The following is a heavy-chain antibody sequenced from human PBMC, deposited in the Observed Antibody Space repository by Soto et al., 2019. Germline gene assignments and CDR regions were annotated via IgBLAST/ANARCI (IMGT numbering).Heavy chain of an antibody. CDR3: AKGSRMWTPDY. D-gene: IGHD2-21*01. J-gene: IGHJ4*02. Sequence: QVQLVQSGAEVKKPGASVKVFCKASGYTFTDYAIHWVRQAPGKRLELMGWIAPGNGNTKYSQNFQGRVTITRDTSATTAYMELSSLRSEDTAIYYCAKGSRMWTPDYWGQGTLVTVSS. CDR1: GYTFTDYA. V-gene: IGHV1-3*01. CDR2: IAPGNGNT.